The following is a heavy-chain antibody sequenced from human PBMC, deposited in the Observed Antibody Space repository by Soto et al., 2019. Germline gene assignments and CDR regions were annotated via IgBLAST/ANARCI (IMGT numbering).Heavy chain of an antibody. CDR2: INHSGST. CDR1: GGSFSGYY. CDR3: ASFITMVRGVFDYYYGMDV. J-gene: IGHJ6*02. V-gene: IGHV4-34*01. D-gene: IGHD3-10*01. Sequence: SETLSLTCAVYGGSFSGYYWSWIRQPPGKGLEWIGEINHSGSTNYNPSLKSRVTISVDTSKNQFSLKLSSVTAADTAVYYCASFITMVRGVFDYYYGMDVWGQGTTVTVSS.